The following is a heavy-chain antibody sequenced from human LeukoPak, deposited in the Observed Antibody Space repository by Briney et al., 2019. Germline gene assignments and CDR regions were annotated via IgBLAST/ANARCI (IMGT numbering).Heavy chain of an antibody. V-gene: IGHV4-34*01. CDR2: INHSGST. CDR3: ARHPYANRLYYFDY. J-gene: IGHJ4*02. CDR1: VGDFSGYY. D-gene: IGHD2-8*01. Sequence: SETMFLTCAVYVGDFSGYYCGWIRHPPWKGLEWIGEINHSGSTNYNPSLKSRVTISVDTSKNQFSLKLSSVTAADTAVYYCARHPYANRLYYFDYWGQGTLVTVSS.